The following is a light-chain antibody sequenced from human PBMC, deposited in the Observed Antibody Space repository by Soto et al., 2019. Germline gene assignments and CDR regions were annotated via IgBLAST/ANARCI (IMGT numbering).Light chain of an antibody. CDR1: QSVSSSY. Sequence: EIVLTQSPGTLSLSPGERATLSCRASQSVSSSYLAWYQQKPGQAPRLLIYGASSRATGIPDRFSGSGSGTDFTLTTSRLAPEDLDVYSCQQYGSSPLTLGRRTKVDIK. CDR2: GAS. CDR3: QQYGSSPLT. V-gene: IGKV3-20*01. J-gene: IGKJ3*01.